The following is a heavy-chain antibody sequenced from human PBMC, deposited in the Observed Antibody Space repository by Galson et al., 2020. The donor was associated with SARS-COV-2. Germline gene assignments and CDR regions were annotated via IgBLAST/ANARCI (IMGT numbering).Heavy chain of an antibody. CDR2: IYYSWRT. CDR1: CGSISSGGYY. V-gene: IGHV4-31*03. CDR3: ARVRTTRIVVVSTSDAFDI. Sequence: TSETLSLTCTVSCGSISSGGYYWSWIRQHPGKGLEWIGYIYYSWRTYYNPSLKSRVTISVDTSKNQFSLKLSSVTAADTAVYYCARVRTTRIVVVSTSDAFDIWGQGTMVTVSS. J-gene: IGHJ3*02. D-gene: IGHD3-22*01.